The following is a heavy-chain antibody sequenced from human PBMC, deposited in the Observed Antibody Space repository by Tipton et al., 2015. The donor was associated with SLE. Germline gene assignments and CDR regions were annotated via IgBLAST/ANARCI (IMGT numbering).Heavy chain of an antibody. CDR1: GGSISSYY. V-gene: IGHV4-59*01. J-gene: IGHJ6*02. Sequence: LRLSCTVSGGSISSYYWSWIRQPPGKGLEWIGNLYYSGSTNYNPSLKSRVTISVDTSKNQFSLKLSSVTAADTAVYYCARGGVLRYFDWLSSGQGLDVWGQGTTVTVSS. CDR2: LYYSGST. D-gene: IGHD3-9*01. CDR3: ARGGVLRYFDWLSSGQGLDV.